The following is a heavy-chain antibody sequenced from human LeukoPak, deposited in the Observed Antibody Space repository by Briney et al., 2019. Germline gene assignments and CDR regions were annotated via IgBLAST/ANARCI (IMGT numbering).Heavy chain of an antibody. V-gene: IGHV4-34*01. CDR1: GGAFRGYY. CDR2: INHSGST. D-gene: IGHD3-22*01. CDR3: ARERIRYYYDSSGYRANWFDP. J-gene: IGHJ5*02. Sequence: SETLSLTCAVYGGAFRGYYWSWIRQPPGKGLEWFGEINHSGSTNYNPSLKSRVTISVDTSKNQFYLKLSSVTAADTAVYYCARERIRYYYDSSGYRANWFDPWGQGTLVTVSS.